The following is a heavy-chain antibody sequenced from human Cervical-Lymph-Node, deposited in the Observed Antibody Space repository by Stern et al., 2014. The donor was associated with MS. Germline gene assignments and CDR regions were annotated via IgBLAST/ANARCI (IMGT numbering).Heavy chain of an antibody. CDR3: ARGPQHSSWYFPFDY. J-gene: IGHJ4*02. V-gene: IGHV4-34*01. D-gene: IGHD6-13*01. CDR2: INHNGDT. CDR1: GGSFSDYY. Sequence: QVQLQQWGAGLLKPSETLSLTFGVSGGSFSDYYWSWIRQAPGKGLEWIGEINHNGDTNYNPSLKSRVSLSVDTSKNQFSLKLSSVTAADTSVYYCARGPQHSSWYFPFDYWGQGTLVTVSS.